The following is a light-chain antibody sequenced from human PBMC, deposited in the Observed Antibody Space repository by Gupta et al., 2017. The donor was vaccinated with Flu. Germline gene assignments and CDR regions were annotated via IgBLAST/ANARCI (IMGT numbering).Light chain of an antibody. CDR1: NWGEKN. Sequence: SGNNWGEKNFSWYQKKSGQSPVLVVYQDNRRPSGVPERFSGSNFGDTATLTISGTQETDEADYYCQAWDDNVVVVFGGGTMLTVL. CDR2: QDN. V-gene: IGLV3-1*01. J-gene: IGLJ2*01. CDR3: QAWDDNVVVV.